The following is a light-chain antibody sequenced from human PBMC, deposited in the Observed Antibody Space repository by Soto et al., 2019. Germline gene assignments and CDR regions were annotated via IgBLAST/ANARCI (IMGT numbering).Light chain of an antibody. J-gene: IGKJ4*01. Sequence: EIVLTQSPATLSLSPGERATLSCRASQSVRSSQFAWYQHKPGQAPRLLIYSTSTRATGIPDRFSGSGSGTDFTLTISSLQAEDVAVYYCQQYYSTPLTFGGGTKVEIK. V-gene: IGKV3-20*01. CDR2: STS. CDR1: QSVRSSQ. CDR3: QQYYSTPLT.